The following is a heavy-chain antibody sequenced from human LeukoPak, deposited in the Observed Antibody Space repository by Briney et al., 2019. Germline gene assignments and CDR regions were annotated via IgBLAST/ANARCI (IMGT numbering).Heavy chain of an antibody. D-gene: IGHD1-1*01. CDR3: ARDRSLDAFDI. J-gene: IGHJ3*02. Sequence: GGSLRLSCAASGFTFDDYAMHWVRQAPGKGLEWVAVISYDGSNKYYADSVKGRFTISRDNSKNTLYLQMNSLRAEDTAVYYCARDRSLDAFDIWGQGTMVTVSS. CDR2: ISYDGSNK. CDR1: GFTFDDYA. V-gene: IGHV3-30*04.